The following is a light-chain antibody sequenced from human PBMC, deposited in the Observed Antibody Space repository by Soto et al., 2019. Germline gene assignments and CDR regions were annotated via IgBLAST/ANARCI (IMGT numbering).Light chain of an antibody. V-gene: IGLV1-40*01. CDR1: SSKIGAGYD. J-gene: IGLJ1*01. Sequence: SVVTQAPSGSGAPGQRVTISCTGSSSKIGAGYDVHWYQQLPGTAPKLLIYGNSNRPSGVPDRFSGSKSGTSASLAITGLQAEDEADYYCQSYDSSLSGYVFGTGTKVTVL. CDR3: QSYDSSLSGYV. CDR2: GNS.